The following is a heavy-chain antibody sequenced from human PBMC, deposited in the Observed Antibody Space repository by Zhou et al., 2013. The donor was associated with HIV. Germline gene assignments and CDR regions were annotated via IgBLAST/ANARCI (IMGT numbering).Heavy chain of an antibody. CDR3: ARVKCSSTSCYLAAFDI. Sequence: QVQLVQSGAEVKKPGSSVKVSCKASGGTFSNYAITWVRQAPGQGLEWMGRIITMFDATDYAQKFQGRLTITADQSTSTVYMELSSLRSEDTAVYYCARVKCSSTSCYLAAFDIWGQGTMVTVSS. D-gene: IGHD2-2*01. J-gene: IGHJ3*02. CDR1: GGTFSNYA. V-gene: IGHV1-69*13. CDR2: IITMFDAT.